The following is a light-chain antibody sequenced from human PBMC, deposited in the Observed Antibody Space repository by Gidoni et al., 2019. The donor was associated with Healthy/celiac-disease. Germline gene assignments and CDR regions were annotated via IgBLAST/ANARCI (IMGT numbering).Light chain of an antibody. J-gene: IGKJ1*01. V-gene: IGKV3-20*01. CDR2: GAS. CDR1: QSVSSSI. CDR3: QQSWT. Sequence: EIVLTQSPGTLYLSPGERATLSCRASQSVSSSILAWYQHKPGQAPRLFIYGASSRATGSPDRFSGSGSGTDFTLTISRLETEDFEVYYCQQSWTFGQGTKVEIK.